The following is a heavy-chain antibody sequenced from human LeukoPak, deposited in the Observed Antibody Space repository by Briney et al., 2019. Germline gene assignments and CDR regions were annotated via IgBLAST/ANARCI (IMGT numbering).Heavy chain of an antibody. V-gene: IGHV3-48*04. CDR1: GFTFRTYS. Sequence: GGSLRLSCEASGFTFRTYSMNWVRQAPGKGLEWISFISGDGGTTYYADSVKGRFTISRDNPKKSVFLQMEALRAEDTAVYYFATVNINYDDSGYLPFDHWGQGGLVVISS. D-gene: IGHD3-22*01. CDR2: ISGDGGTT. J-gene: IGHJ4*02. CDR3: ATVNINYDDSGYLPFDH.